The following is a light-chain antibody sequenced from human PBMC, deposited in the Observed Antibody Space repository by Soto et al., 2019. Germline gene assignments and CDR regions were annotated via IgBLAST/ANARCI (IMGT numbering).Light chain of an antibody. Sequence: QSALTQPASVSGSPGQSITISCTGTSSDVGSYNLVSWYQQHPGKAPKLMIYEVSKRPSGVSNRFSGSKSGNMASLTISGLQAEDEADYYCCSYAGSSTWVFGGGTKLT. CDR1: SSDVGSYNL. V-gene: IGLV2-23*02. CDR3: CSYAGSSTWV. J-gene: IGLJ3*02. CDR2: EVS.